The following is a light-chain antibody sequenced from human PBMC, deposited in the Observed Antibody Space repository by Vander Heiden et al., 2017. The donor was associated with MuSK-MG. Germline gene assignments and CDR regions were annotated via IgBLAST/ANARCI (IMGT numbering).Light chain of an antibody. CDR1: SSDVGGYNS. V-gene: IGLV2-14*01. J-gene: IGLJ3*02. Sequence: QSALTQPACVAGSPGRSIPICCTGTSSDVGGYNSVSWYQQHPGKAPNLMIYDVSNRPSGVSNRFSGSKSGNTASLTISGLQAEDEADYYCSSYTSSSSRNWVFGGGTKLTVL. CDR3: SSYTSSSSRNWV. CDR2: DVS.